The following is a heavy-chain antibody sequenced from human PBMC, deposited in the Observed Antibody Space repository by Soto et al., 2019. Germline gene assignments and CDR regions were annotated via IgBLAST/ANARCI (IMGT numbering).Heavy chain of an antibody. CDR3: NTSNFGGVTAL. CDR2: IRSSSDGGTT. Sequence: EVHLVESGGGVVTPGGSLTLSCAASGFTFANAWMNWVRQAPGKGLEWVGRIRSSSDGGTTDYAAPVKGRFTFSRDDTKNTLFLHMNSLKTDDTAGCLCNTSNFGGVTALGGQGTLVPVS. J-gene: IGHJ4*02. CDR1: GFTFANAW. V-gene: IGHV3-15*07. D-gene: IGHD3-3*01.